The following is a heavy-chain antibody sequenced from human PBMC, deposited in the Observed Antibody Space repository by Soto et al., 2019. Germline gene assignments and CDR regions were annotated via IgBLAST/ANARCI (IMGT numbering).Heavy chain of an antibody. D-gene: IGHD3-16*01. J-gene: IGHJ3*02. CDR3: AKDSRVGGAFDI. V-gene: IGHV3-30*18. Sequence: GGSLRLSCAASGFTFSSYGMHWVRQAPGKGLEWVAVISYDGSNKYYADSVKGRFTISRDNSKNTLYLQMNSLRAEDTAVYYCAKDSRVGGAFDIWGQGTMVTVSS. CDR2: ISYDGSNK. CDR1: GFTFSSYG.